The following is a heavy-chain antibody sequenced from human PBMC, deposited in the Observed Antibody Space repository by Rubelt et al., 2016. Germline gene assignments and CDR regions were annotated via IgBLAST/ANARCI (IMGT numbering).Heavy chain of an antibody. CDR1: GFTFSSYS. J-gene: IGHJ4*02. D-gene: IGHD3-3*01. V-gene: IGHV3-48*01. CDR2: INYKGSTI. CDR3: AKDRFLDSWSGAFDY. Sequence: QLGMRGGGLVQPGGSLRLSCAASGFTFSSYSMNWVRQAPGKGLEWISYINYKGSTISYADSVKGRFTISRDNSKNTLYLQMNSLRAEDTAVYYCAKDRFLDSWSGAFDYWGQGSLVSVSS.